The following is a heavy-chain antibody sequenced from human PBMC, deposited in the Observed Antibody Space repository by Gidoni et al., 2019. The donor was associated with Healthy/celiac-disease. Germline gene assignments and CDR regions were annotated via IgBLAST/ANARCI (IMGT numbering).Heavy chain of an antibody. J-gene: IGHJ6*03. Sequence: VRQAPGKGLEWVAVISYDGSNKYYADSVKGRFTISRDNSKNTLYLQMNSLRAEDTAVYYCARSGSYQRYYYYMDVWAKGPRSPSP. V-gene: IGHV3-30-3*01. D-gene: IGHD1-26*01. CDR2: ISYDGSNK. CDR3: ARSGSYQRYYYYMDV.